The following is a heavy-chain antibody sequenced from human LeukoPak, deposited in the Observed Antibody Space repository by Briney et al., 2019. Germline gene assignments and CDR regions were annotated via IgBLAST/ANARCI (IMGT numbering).Heavy chain of an antibody. Sequence: ASVKVSCKVSGYTLTELSMHWVRQAPGKGLEWMGGFDPEDGETIYAQKFQGRVTMTEDTSTDTAYMELSSLRSEDTAVYYCATSVLRGDGYNLFDYWGQGTLVTVSS. J-gene: IGHJ4*02. CDR2: FDPEDGET. D-gene: IGHD5-24*01. CDR3: ATSVLRGDGYNLFDY. CDR1: GYTLTELS. V-gene: IGHV1-24*01.